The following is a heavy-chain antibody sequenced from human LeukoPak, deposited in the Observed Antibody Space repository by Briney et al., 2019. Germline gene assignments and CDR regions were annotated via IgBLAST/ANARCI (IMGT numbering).Heavy chain of an antibody. CDR2: INPSGGST. CDR1: GYTFTSYY. D-gene: IGHD3-22*01. CDR3: ARVEATYYYDSSGYFDY. V-gene: IGHV1-46*01. J-gene: IGHJ4*02. Sequence: ASVKVSCKASGYTFTSYYMHWVRQAPGQGLEWMGIINPSGGSTSYAQKFQGRVTMTRDMSTSTVYMELSSLRSEDTAVYYCARVEATYYYDSSGYFDYWGQGTLVTVSS.